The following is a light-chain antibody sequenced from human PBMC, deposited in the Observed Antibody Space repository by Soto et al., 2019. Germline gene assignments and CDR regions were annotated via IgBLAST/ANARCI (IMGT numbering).Light chain of an antibody. CDR1: SGDVGGYNY. CDR2: AVT. Sequence: QSVLTQPASVSGSPGQSITLSCTGTSGDVGGYNYVSWYQQSPGKVPNLIIFAVTNRPSGVSSRFSGSKSGNTASLTISRLQAEDEADYYCSSYTTSGTRVFGGGTQLTVL. J-gene: IGLJ7*01. V-gene: IGLV2-14*01. CDR3: SSYTTSGTRV.